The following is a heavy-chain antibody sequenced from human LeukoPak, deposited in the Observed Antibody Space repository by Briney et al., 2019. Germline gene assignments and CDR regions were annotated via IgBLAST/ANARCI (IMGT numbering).Heavy chain of an antibody. D-gene: IGHD2-2*01. CDR1: GGTFSSYA. J-gene: IGHJ5*02. CDR3: AISLGYCSSTSCYFRWFDP. Sequence: SVNVSCKASGGTFSSYAISWVRQVPGQGLEWMGGIIPIFGTANYAQKFQGRVTITADESTSTAYMELSSLRSEDTAVYYCAISLGYCSSTSCYFRWFDPWGQGTLVTVSS. CDR2: IIPIFGTA. V-gene: IGHV1-69*13.